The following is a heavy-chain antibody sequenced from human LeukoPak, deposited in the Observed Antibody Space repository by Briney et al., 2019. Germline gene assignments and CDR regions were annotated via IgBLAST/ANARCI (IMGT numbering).Heavy chain of an antibody. J-gene: IGHJ6*03. V-gene: IGHV4-59*11. Sequence: SENLSLTCTVSGGSISSHYWSWIRQPPGKGLEWIGYIYYSGSTNYNPSLKSRVTISVDTSKNQFSLKLSSVTAADTAVYFCARLIAAAGSYYMDVWGKGTTVTVSS. CDR1: GGSISSHY. D-gene: IGHD6-13*01. CDR2: IYYSGST. CDR3: ARLIAAAGSYYMDV.